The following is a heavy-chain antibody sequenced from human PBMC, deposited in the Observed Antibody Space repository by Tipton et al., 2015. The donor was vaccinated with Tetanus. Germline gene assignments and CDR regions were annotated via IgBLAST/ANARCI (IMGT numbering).Heavy chain of an antibody. CDR3: ARVQYRGFSYGYLGF. CDR1: GFMFSAFT. V-gene: IGHV3-74*01. Sequence: SLRLSCEASGFMFSAFTMHWVRQGPGKGLEFVAHINTDGSEANYADSVRGRFTISRDNAKNTLYLQLNSLRDEDTGVYYCARVQYRGFSYGYLGFWGRGSRVTVSA. J-gene: IGHJ4*02. D-gene: IGHD5-18*01. CDR2: INTDGSEA.